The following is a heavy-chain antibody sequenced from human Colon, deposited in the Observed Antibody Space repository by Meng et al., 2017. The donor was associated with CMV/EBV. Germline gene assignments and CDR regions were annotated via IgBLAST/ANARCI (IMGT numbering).Heavy chain of an antibody. CDR1: GGAFKNYA. J-gene: IGHJ5*02. V-gene: IGHV1-69*04. Sequence: VSCKASGGAFKNYAIAWVRQAPGQGPEWMGRIIPMLDTVEYAQKLQGRVTLTADTVTTTAYMELTGLKFEDTAVYFCARDNNWFDPWGQGTLVTVSS. CDR2: IIPMLDTV. D-gene: IGHD2/OR15-2a*01. CDR3: ARDNNWFDP.